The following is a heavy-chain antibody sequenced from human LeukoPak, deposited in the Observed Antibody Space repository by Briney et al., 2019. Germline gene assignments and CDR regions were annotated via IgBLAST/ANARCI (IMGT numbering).Heavy chain of an antibody. Sequence: GSSVKVSCKASGGTFSSYAISWVRQAPGQGLEWMGWINPNSGGTNYAQKFQGRVTMTRDTSISTAYMELSRLRSDDTAVYYCAAEANSGSYAPNAFDIWGQGTMVTVSS. CDR1: GGTFSSYA. V-gene: IGHV1-2*02. J-gene: IGHJ3*02. D-gene: IGHD1-26*01. CDR3: AAEANSGSYAPNAFDI. CDR2: INPNSGGT.